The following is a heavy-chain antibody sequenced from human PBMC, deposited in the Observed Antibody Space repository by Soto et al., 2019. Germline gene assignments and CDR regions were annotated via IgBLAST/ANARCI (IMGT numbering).Heavy chain of an antibody. V-gene: IGHV2-5*02. CDR2: IYWDDDK. D-gene: IGHD2-15*01. Sequence: QITLKESGPTLVKPTQTLTLTCTFSGFSLSTSGVGVGWIRQPPGKALEWLALIYWDDDKRYSPSLKSRLTITKDTSKNQVVLTMTNMDPVDTATYYCAHSSCSGGSCYPGWFDPWGQGTLVTVSS. CDR1: GFSLSTSGVG. CDR3: AHSSCSGGSCYPGWFDP. J-gene: IGHJ5*02.